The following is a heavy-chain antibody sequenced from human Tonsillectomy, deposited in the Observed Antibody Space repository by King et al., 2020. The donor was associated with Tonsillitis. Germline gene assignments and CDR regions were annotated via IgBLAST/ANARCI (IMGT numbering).Heavy chain of an antibody. V-gene: IGHV3-30*18. J-gene: IGHJ4*02. Sequence: VQLVESGGGVVQPGRSLRLSCAASGFTFSRYAIHWVRQAPGKGLEWVALISYDGSNKYYADSVKGRFTISRDNSKNTLYLQMSSLRPEDTAVYYCAKDLLDGDQSCFFDYWGQGTLVTVSS. CDR1: GFTFSRYA. CDR2: ISYDGSNK. CDR3: AKDLLDGDQSCFFDY. D-gene: IGHD7-27*01.